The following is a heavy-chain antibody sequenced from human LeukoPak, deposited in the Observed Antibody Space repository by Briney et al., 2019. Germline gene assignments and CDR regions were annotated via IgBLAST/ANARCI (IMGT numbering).Heavy chain of an antibody. D-gene: IGHD5-18*01. CDR3: ARGGYSYGYAY. J-gene: IGHJ4*02. V-gene: IGHV3-74*01. CDR2: INSDGSST. CDR1: GFTFSSYW. Sequence: GGSLRLSCAASGFTFSSYWMHWVRQAPGKGLVWVSRINSDGSSTSYADSVKGRFTISRDNAKNTLYLQMNSLRAEDTAVYYCARGGYSYGYAYWGQGTLVTVSS.